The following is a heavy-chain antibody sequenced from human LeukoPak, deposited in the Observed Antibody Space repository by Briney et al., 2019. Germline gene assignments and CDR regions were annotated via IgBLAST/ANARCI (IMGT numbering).Heavy chain of an antibody. D-gene: IGHD5/OR15-5a*01. Sequence: GRSLRLSCAASGFTFSSYGMHWVRQAPGMGLEWVAVISYDGSNKYYADSVKGRFTISRDNSKNTLYLQMNSLRAEDTAVYYCAKDLLSIGPIDYWGQGTLVTVSS. CDR2: ISYDGSNK. CDR3: AKDLLSIGPIDY. J-gene: IGHJ4*02. V-gene: IGHV3-30*18. CDR1: GFTFSSYG.